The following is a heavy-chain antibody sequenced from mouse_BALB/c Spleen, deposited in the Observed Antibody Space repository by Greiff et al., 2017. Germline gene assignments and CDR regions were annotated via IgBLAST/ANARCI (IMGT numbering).Heavy chain of an antibody. V-gene: IGHV14-3*02. J-gene: IGHJ1*01. Sequence: VQLQQSGAELVKPGASVKLSCTASGFNIKDTYMPWVKQRPEQGLEWIGRIDPANGNTKYDPKFQGKATITADTSSNTAYLQLSSLTSEDTAVYYCAGVSDSDEFFDVWGAGTTVTVSS. CDR3: AGVSDSDEFFDV. CDR2: IDPANGNT. CDR1: GFNIKDTY. D-gene: IGHD2-4*01.